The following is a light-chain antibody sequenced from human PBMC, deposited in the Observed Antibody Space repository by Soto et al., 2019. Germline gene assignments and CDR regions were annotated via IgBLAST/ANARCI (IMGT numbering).Light chain of an antibody. CDR2: AAS. V-gene: IGKV1-9*01. CDR1: QGISSF. CDR3: QQLNSYPRLT. Sequence: DIQLTQSPSFLSASVGDGVTITCRASQGISSFLAWYQQKPGKAPKLLIYAASTLQSGVPSRFGGSGSGTEFTLTISSLLPEDFATYYCQQLNSYPRLTFGGGTKVEIK. J-gene: IGKJ4*01.